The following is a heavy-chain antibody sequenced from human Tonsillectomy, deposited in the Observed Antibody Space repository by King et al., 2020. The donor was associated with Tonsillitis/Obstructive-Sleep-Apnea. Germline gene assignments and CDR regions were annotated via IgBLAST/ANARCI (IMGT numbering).Heavy chain of an antibody. Sequence: VQLVESGGGLVQPGGSLRLSCAASGFTFSSYAMSWVRQAPGKGLEWVSAISGNARSTYYADSVKGRFTISRDNSKNTLHLQMNSLRAEDTAVYYCAKVPNSGSTYYFDYCGQGTLFTVSP. D-gene: IGHD1-26*01. CDR2: ISGNARST. CDR3: AKVPNSGSTYYFDY. J-gene: IGHJ4*02. CDR1: GFTFSSYA. V-gene: IGHV3-23*04.